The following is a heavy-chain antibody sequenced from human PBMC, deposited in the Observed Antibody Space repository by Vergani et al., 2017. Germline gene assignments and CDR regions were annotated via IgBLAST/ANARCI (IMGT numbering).Heavy chain of an antibody. V-gene: IGHV4-39*01. CDR1: GGSISSSSYY. J-gene: IGHJ4*02. CDR2: IYYSGST. CDR3: ARVVDFWGRYSYYFDY. D-gene: IGHD3-3*01. Sequence: QLQLQESGPGLVKPSETLSLTCTVSGGSISSSSYYWGWIRQPPGKGLEWIGSIYYSGSTYYNPSLKSRVTISVDTSKNQFSLKLSSVTAAETAVYYCARVVDFWGRYSYYFDYWGQGTLVTVSS.